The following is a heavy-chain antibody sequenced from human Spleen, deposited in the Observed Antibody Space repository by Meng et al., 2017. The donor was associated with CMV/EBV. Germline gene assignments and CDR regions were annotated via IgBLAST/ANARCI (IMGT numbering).Heavy chain of an antibody. J-gene: IGHJ4*02. V-gene: IGHV4-34*01. CDR3: AGGIGYSYGNGDY. CDR2: INHSGST. D-gene: IGHD5-18*01. CDR1: GVSSSGYY. Sequence: QVSLSQWGAVLFEPSETLALTGSVYGVSSSGYYWSCIRQPPGKGLEWIGEINHSGSTNYNPSLKSRVTISVDTSKNQFSLKLSSVTAADTAVYYCAGGIGYSYGNGDYWGQGTLVTVSS.